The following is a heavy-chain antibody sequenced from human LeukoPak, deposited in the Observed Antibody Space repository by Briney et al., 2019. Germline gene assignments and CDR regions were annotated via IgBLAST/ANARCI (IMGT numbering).Heavy chain of an antibody. Sequence: PGGSLRLSCAASGFTFSDYYMSWIRQAPGKGLEWVSYVSSSGSTIYYADSAEGRFTISRDNAKNSLYLQMNSLRAEDTAVYYCARLAYETVAGHSFRNWFDPWGQGTLVTVSS. CDR1: GFTFSDYY. CDR3: ARLAYETVAGHSFRNWFDP. D-gene: IGHD6-19*01. J-gene: IGHJ5*02. CDR2: VSSSGSTI. V-gene: IGHV3-11*01.